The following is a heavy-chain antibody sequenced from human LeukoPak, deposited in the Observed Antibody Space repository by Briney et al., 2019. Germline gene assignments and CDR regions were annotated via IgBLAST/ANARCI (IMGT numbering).Heavy chain of an antibody. CDR1: GGSISSSSYY. CDR3: AREVSASGWNWFDP. J-gene: IGHJ5*02. D-gene: IGHD6-13*01. Sequence: MASETLSLTCTVSGGSISSSSYYWGWIRQPPGKGLEWIGSIYYSGSTYYNPSLKSRVTISVDTSKNQFSLKLSSVTAADTAVYYCAREVSASGWNWFDPWGQGTLVIVSS. V-gene: IGHV4-39*07. CDR2: IYYSGST.